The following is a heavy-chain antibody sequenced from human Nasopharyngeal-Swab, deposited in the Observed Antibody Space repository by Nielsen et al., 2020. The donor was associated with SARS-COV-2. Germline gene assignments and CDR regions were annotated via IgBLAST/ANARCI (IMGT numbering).Heavy chain of an antibody. D-gene: IGHD6-13*01. Sequence: ASVTVSCQASGYTFPSYYMHWVRQAPGQGLEWMGIINPSGGSTSYAQKFQGRVTMTRDTSTSTVYMELSSLRSEDTAVYYCARLLAAAGLYYYYGMDVWGQGTTVTVSS. CDR1: GYTFPSYY. J-gene: IGHJ6*02. CDR3: ARLLAAAGLYYYYGMDV. V-gene: IGHV1-46*01. CDR2: INPSGGST.